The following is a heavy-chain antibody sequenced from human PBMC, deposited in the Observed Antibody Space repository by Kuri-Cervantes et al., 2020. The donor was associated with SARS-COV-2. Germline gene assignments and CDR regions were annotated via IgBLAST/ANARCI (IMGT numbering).Heavy chain of an antibody. CDR2: IYYSGST. J-gene: IGHJ4*02. D-gene: IGHD2-15*01. CDR1: GGSISSSSYY. CDR3: ARNMRGLGYCSGGSCYELTYHFDY. V-gene: IGHV4-39*01. Sequence: SETLSLTCTVSGGSISSSSYYWGWIRQPPGKGLEWIGSIYYSGSTYYNPSLKSRVTISVDTSKNQFSLKLSSVTAADTAVYYCARNMRGLGYCSGGSCYELTYHFDYWGQGTLVTVSS.